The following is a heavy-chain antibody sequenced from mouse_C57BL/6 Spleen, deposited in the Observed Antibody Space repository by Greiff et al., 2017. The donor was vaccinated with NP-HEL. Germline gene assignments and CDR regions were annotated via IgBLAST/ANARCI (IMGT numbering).Heavy chain of an antibody. CDR3: ARGTARPAMDY. D-gene: IGHD3-3*01. J-gene: IGHJ4*01. V-gene: IGHV1-52*01. CDR1: GYTFTSYW. CDR2: IDPSDSET. Sequence: QVQLKQPGAELVRPGSSVKLSCKASGYTFTSYWMHWVKQRPIQGLEWIGNIDPSDSETHYNQKFKDKATLTVDKSSSTAYMQLSSLTSEDSAVYYCARGTARPAMDYWGQGTSVTVSS.